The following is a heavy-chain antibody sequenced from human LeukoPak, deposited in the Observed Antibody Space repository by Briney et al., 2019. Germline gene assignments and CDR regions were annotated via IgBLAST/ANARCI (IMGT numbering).Heavy chain of an antibody. D-gene: IGHD1-26*01. Sequence: GGSLRLSCAASGFKFSNYGMHWVRQAPGKGLEWVAFIRFDGTDEFYADSVKGRFTISRDNAKKSLYLQMNSLRAEDTAVYYCARAYSERYGLGYYYMDVWGKGTTVTISS. V-gene: IGHV3-30*02. CDR3: ARAYSERYGLGYYYMDV. CDR1: GFKFSNYG. J-gene: IGHJ6*03. CDR2: IRFDGTDE.